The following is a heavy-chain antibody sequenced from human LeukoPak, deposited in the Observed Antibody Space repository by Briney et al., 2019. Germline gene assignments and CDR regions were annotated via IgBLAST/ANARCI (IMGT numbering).Heavy chain of an antibody. CDR2: INPNSGGT. J-gene: IGHJ3*02. Sequence: GASVKVSCKASGYTFTGYYMHWVRQAPGQGLEWMGWINPNSGGTNYAQKFQGRVTMTKDTSISTAYMELSRLRSDDTAVYYCARAKTEGDAFDIWGQGTMVTVSS. V-gene: IGHV1-2*02. CDR1: GYTFTGYY. CDR3: ARAKTEGDAFDI.